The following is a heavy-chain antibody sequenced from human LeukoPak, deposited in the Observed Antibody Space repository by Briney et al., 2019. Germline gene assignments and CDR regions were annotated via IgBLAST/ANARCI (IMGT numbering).Heavy chain of an antibody. CDR1: GFSFGCYA. CDR2: ISGNGGTT. D-gene: IGHD2-15*01. J-gene: IGHJ3*02. CDR3: AKTRDRTAKDILRRAFDM. V-gene: IGHV3-23*01. Sequence: HTGGSLRLSCTASGFSFGCYAMSWVRRAPGKGLEWVSAISGNGGTTYYAASVKGRFTISRDESKNALYLRISSLRVEDTAVYYCAKTRDRTAKDILRRAFDMWGQGTMVTVSS.